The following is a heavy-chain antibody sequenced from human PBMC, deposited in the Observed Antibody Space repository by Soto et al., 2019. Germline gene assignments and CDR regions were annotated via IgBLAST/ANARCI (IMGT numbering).Heavy chain of an antibody. CDR1: GFTFSSYS. Sequence: GGSLRLSCAASGFTFSSYSMNWFRQAPGKGLEWVSSISSSSSYIYYADSVKGRFTISRDNAKNSLYLQMNSLRAEDTAVYYCARVGGWFGELSPNYYYYMDVWGKGTTVTVSS. CDR2: ISSSSSYI. D-gene: IGHD3-10*01. CDR3: ARVGGWFGELSPNYYYYMDV. V-gene: IGHV3-21*01. J-gene: IGHJ6*03.